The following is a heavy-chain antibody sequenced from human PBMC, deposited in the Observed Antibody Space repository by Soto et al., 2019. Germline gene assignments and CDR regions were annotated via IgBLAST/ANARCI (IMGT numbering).Heavy chain of an antibody. CDR2: ISGGGDST. Sequence: EVQLLESGGGLVQPGGSLRLSCAASGFTFSTDSMTWVRQAPGKGLEWVCGISGGGDSTHYADSVKGRFTISRDNSKNMVYLQMNSLTADDTAAYFCSKWDGYGDQWGQRTLVTVSS. CDR1: GFTFSTDS. J-gene: IGHJ5*02. CDR3: SKWDGYGDQ. D-gene: IGHD5-12*01. V-gene: IGHV3-23*01.